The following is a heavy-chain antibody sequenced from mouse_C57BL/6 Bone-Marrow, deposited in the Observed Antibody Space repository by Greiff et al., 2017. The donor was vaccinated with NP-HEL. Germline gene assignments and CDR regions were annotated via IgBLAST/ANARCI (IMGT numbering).Heavy chain of an antibody. CDR2: IDPSDSYT. CDR3: ARWGWLLPLYY. Sequence: QVHVKQPGAELVRPGTSVKLSCKASGYTFTSYWMHWVKQRPGQGLEWIGVIDPSDSYTNYNQKFKGKATLTVDTSSSTAYMQLSSLTSEDSAVYYCARWGWLLPLYYWGQGTSVTVSS. J-gene: IGHJ4*01. V-gene: IGHV1-59*01. D-gene: IGHD2-3*01. CDR1: GYTFTSYW.